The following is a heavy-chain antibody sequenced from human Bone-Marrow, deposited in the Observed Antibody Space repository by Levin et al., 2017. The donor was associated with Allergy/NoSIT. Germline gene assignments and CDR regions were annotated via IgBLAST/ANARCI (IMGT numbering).Heavy chain of an antibody. CDR1: GFTFSVYS. V-gene: IGHV3-21*01. CDR3: ARGIIGDVRVAHKEAFDI. D-gene: IGHD2-8*02. CDR2: ISSSGSDM. Sequence: PGGSLRLSCTVSGFTFSVYSINWVRQAPGKGLEWVSSISSSGSDMYYVDSVKGRFTISRDNAKNSLTLQMNSLRAEDTAVYYCARGIIGDVRVAHKEAFDIWGQGTMVSVSS. J-gene: IGHJ3*02.